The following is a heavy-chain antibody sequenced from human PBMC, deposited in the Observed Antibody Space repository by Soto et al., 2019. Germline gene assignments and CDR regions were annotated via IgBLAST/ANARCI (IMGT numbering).Heavy chain of an antibody. J-gene: IGHJ6*02. CDR2: IIPIFGTA. V-gene: IGHV1-69*01. CDR3: ARDSTEDIVVVPAAPEDYYYGMDV. D-gene: IGHD2-2*01. Sequence: VQLLESGGGLVQPGGSLRLSCAASGFTFSSYAMSWVRQAPGKGLEWVGGIIPIFGTANYAQKFQGRVTITADESTSTAYMELSSLRSEDTAVYYCARDSTEDIVVVPAAPEDYYYGMDVWGQGTTVTVSS. CDR1: GFTFSSYA.